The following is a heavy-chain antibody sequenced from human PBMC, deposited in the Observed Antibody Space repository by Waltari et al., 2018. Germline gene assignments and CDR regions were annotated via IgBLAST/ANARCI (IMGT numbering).Heavy chain of an antibody. Sequence: QVQLVQSGAEVKNPGASAKVSCKASGYTFTSYDINWVRQATGQGLEWMGWMNPNRRNTGYAQKFQGRVTMTRNTAISTAYMELSSLRSEDTAVYYCATHIVGAFDYWGQGTLVTVSS. CDR2: MNPNRRNT. CDR3: ATHIVGAFDY. CDR1: GYTFTSYD. D-gene: IGHD1-26*01. V-gene: IGHV1-8*01. J-gene: IGHJ4*02.